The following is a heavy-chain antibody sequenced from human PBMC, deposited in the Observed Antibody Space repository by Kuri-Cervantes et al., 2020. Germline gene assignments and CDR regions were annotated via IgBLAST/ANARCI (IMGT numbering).Heavy chain of an antibody. Sequence: SETLSLTCTVSGGSVSSGNYYWSWIRQPPGKGLEWIGCIYYSGSTNYNPSLKSRVTISVDTSKNQFSLKLSSVTAAVTAVYYCARNLYSSSLRLGYWGQGTLVTVSS. CDR1: GGSVSSGNYY. D-gene: IGHD6-6*01. J-gene: IGHJ4*02. CDR3: ARNLYSSSLRLGY. CDR2: IYYSGST. V-gene: IGHV4-61*01.